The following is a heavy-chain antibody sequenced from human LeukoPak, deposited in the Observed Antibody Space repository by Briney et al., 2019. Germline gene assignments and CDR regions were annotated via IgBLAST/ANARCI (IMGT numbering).Heavy chain of an antibody. D-gene: IGHD5-12*01. CDR1: ASTFTGYN. CDR2: INPNSSST. Sequence: ASVTLSCKASASTFTGYNMHWVRHAPGQGLERMGLINPNSSSTNYAQKFQGRVTMTRDTSISTAYMELSRLRSDDTAVYYCARGGLRWLQLNYWGQGTLVTVSS. V-gene: IGHV1-2*02. CDR3: ARGGLRWLQLNY. J-gene: IGHJ4*02.